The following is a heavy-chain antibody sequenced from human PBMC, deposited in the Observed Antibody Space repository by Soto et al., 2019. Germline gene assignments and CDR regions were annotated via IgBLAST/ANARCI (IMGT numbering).Heavy chain of an antibody. V-gene: IGHV4-34*01. CDR2: INHSGST. J-gene: IGHJ6*03. CDR1: GGSFSGYY. Sequence: SETLSLTCAVYGGSFSGYYWSWIRQPPGKGLEWIGEINHSGSTNYNPSLKSRVTISVDTSKNQFSLKLSSVTAADTAVYYCTRVWKQLELSSSYYSMAVWGKGTTVTSP. D-gene: IGHD6-13*01. CDR3: TRVWKQLELSSSYYSMAV.